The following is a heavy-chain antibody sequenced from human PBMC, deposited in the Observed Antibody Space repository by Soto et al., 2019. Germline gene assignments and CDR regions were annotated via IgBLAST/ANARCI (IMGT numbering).Heavy chain of an antibody. V-gene: IGHV3-30*18. Sequence: QVQLVESGGGVVQPGRSLRLSCAASGFTFSSYGMHWVRQAPGKGLEWVAVISYDGSNKYYADSVKGRFTISRDNSKNTLYLQMNSLRAEDTAVYYCAKEGLEPQHGGNDYDYGMDVWGQGTTVTVSS. CDR3: AKEGLEPQHGGNDYDYGMDV. D-gene: IGHD1-1*01. CDR1: GFTFSSYG. J-gene: IGHJ6*02. CDR2: ISYDGSNK.